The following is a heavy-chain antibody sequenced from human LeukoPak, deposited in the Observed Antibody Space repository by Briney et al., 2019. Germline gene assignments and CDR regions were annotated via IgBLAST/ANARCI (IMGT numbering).Heavy chain of an antibody. J-gene: IGHJ4*02. D-gene: IGHD3-10*01. Sequence: RASVKVSCKASVYTFTSYAMHWVRQAPGQRLEWMGWINAGNGNTKYSQKFQGRVTITRDTSASTAYMELSSLRSEDTAVYYCARVSSVNYYGSGSYYTFDYWGQGTLVTVSS. CDR1: VYTFTSYA. CDR2: INAGNGNT. CDR3: ARVSSVNYYGSGSYYTFDY. V-gene: IGHV1-3*01.